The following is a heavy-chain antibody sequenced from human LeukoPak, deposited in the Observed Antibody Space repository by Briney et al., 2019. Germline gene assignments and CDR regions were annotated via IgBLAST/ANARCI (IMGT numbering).Heavy chain of an antibody. Sequence: SVKVSCKASGGTFSSYVISWVRQATGQGLEWMGGIIPIFGTANYAKKFQGRLTIPTDESTSTAYMELSRLRSEDTAVYSCAPQDIVVVPAEPASNCYYYYMDVWGKGTTVTVSS. J-gene: IGHJ6*03. D-gene: IGHD2-2*01. CDR3: APQDIVVVPAEPASNCYYYYMDV. V-gene: IGHV1-69*05. CDR2: IIPIFGTA. CDR1: GGTFSSYV.